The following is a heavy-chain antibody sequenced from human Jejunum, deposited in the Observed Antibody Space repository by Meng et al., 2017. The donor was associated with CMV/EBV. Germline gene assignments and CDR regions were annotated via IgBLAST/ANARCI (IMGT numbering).Heavy chain of an antibody. J-gene: IGHJ6*02. CDR3: VRYENLQHGMDV. Sequence: AASGFNFNTFWMTWVRQAPGKGLEWVANIKEDGRGQWYVDSVKGRFTISRDNARKSLYLQMNSLRAEDTAVYYCVRYENLQHGMDVWGQGTTVTVSS. CDR1: GFNFNTFW. D-gene: IGHD1-1*01. V-gene: IGHV3-7*01. CDR2: IKEDGRGQ.